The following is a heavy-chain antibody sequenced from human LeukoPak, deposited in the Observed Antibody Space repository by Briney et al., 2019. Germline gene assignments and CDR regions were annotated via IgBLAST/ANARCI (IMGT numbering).Heavy chain of an antibody. Sequence: SRTLSLTCAVSGGSISSGYWWSWVRQPPGKGLEWIAEIHHSGSTHYNPSLESRVTISVDKSKNHFSMKLTSVTAADTAVYYCARNGDYCFDYWGQGTVVTVSS. CDR1: GGSISSGYW. J-gene: IGHJ4*02. CDR3: ARNGDYCFDY. CDR2: IHHSGST. V-gene: IGHV4-4*02. D-gene: IGHD2-8*01.